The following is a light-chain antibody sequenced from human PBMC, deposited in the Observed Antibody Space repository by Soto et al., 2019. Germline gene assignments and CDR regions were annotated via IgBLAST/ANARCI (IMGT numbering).Light chain of an antibody. CDR3: KHYWN. J-gene: IGKJ1*01. CDR2: DAS. Sequence: DIQMTQSPSTLSASVGDRVTIICRASQSISTWLAWYQLKPGKAPKLLIYDASTLEGGVPSRFRGIGSGTEFTLTISGLKHDDFATYYCKHYWNFGQGTKVDI. CDR1: QSISTW. V-gene: IGKV1-5*02.